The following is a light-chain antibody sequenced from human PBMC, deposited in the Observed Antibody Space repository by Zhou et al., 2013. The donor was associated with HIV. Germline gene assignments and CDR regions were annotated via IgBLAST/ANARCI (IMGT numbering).Light chain of an antibody. Sequence: DIQMTQSPSSLSASVGDRVTITCQASQDISNYLNWYQQKPGKAPKLLIYDASNLETGVPSRFSGSGSGTDFTFTISSLQPEDIATYYCQQYDNVHFEMYTFGPGTEAGDQT. CDR1: QDISNY. CDR3: QQYDNVHFEMYT. CDR2: DAS. J-gene: IGKJ2*01. V-gene: IGKV1-33*01.